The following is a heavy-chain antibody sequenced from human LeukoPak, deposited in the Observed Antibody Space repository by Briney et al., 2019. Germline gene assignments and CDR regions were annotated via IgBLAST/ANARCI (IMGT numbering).Heavy chain of an antibody. CDR3: ARDLRYDILTGYYLEEPTKRDYFDY. D-gene: IGHD3-9*01. J-gene: IGHJ4*02. V-gene: IGHV7-4-1*02. CDR2: INTNTGNP. Sequence: ASVKVSCKASGYTFTSYAMNWVRQAPGQGLEWMGWINTNTGNPTYAQGFTGRFVFSLDTSVSTAYLQISSLKAEDTAVYYCARDLRYDILTGYYLEEPTKRDYFDYWGQGTLVTVSS. CDR1: GYTFTSYA.